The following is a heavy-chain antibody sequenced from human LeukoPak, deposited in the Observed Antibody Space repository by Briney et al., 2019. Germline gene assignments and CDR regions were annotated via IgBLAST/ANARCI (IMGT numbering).Heavy chain of an antibody. J-gene: IGHJ3*02. CDR1: GGSVSSYY. CDR3: ARARYANAWYAFDI. V-gene: IGHV4-59*02. D-gene: IGHD2-2*01. CDR2: LSHSGSS. Sequence: SETLSLTCTVSGGSVSSYYWSWIRRPPGTGLEWIAYLSHSGSSDSNPSLTSRVTTLVDTSKNQFSLKLTSVTAADTAVYYCARARYANAWYAFDIWGHGTMVTVSS.